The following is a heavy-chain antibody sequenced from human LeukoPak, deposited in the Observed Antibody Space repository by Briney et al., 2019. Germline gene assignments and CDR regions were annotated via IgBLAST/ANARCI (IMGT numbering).Heavy chain of an antibody. D-gene: IGHD3-3*01. J-gene: IGHJ4*02. Sequence: SETPSLTCIVSGGSTSGGNYYWGWIRRPPGKGLEWIGGISSSGNTYYNPSLKSRITISIDTSKNHFSLKLSSVTAAGTAVYYCARLGAGPTYYDFWSGYSSFYFDYWGQGTLVTVSS. CDR1: GGSTSGGNYY. CDR2: ISSSGNT. CDR3: ARLGAGPTYYDFWSGYSSFYFDY. V-gene: IGHV4-39*02.